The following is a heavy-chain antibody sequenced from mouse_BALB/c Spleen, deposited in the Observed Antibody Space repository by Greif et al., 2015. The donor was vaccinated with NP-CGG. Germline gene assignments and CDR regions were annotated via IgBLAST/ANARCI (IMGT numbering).Heavy chain of an antibody. Sequence: EVKVVDSGGGLVQPGGSLKLSCAASGFTFSSYGMSWVRQTPDKRLELVATINRNGGSTYYPDSVKGRFTISRDNAKNTLYLQMSSLKSGDTAMYYCARGDDGYSWFAYWGQGTLVTVSA. CDR3: ARGDDGYSWFAY. CDR2: INRNGGST. CDR1: GFTFSSYG. D-gene: IGHD2-3*01. V-gene: IGHV5-6-3*01. J-gene: IGHJ3*01.